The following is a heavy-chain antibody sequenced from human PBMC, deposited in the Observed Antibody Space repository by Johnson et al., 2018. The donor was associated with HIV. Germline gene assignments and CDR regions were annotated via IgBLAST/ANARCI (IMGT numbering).Heavy chain of an antibody. V-gene: IGHV3-9*01. CDR3: AKDMYYYDSSGYDDVFDI. D-gene: IGHD3-22*01. Sequence: VQLVESGGGLVQPGGSLRLSCAASGFTFSSYAMSWVRQAPGKGLEWVSGISWNSGSIAYADSVKGRFTISRDNAKNSLYVQMNSLRAEDTALYYCAKDMYYYDSSGYDDVFDIWGQGTMVTVSS. CDR2: ISWNSGSI. J-gene: IGHJ3*02. CDR1: GFTFSSYA.